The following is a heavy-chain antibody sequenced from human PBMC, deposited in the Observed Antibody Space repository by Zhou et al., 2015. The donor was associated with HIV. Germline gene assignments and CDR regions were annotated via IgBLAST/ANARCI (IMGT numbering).Heavy chain of an antibody. CDR3: AREDRSPIDGLDV. Sequence: QVQLVQSGAELKKPGASVRIYCQTSGYTFSKYYVHWVRQVPGQGLEWMGLVNPSKGTTTYAQKFLGRVTMTRDTSSSIVDLDLRDLTSDDTAVYFCAREDRSPIDGLDVWGQGTLVTVSS. CDR1: GYTFSKYY. CDR2: VNPSKGTT. J-gene: IGHJ3*01. V-gene: IGHV1-46*01.